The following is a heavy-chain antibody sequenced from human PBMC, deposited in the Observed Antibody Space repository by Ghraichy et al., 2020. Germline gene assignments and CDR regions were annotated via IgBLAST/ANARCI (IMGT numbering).Heavy chain of an antibody. CDR3: AMGAVAGAFDY. V-gene: IGHV4-59*01. J-gene: IGHJ4*02. D-gene: IGHD6-19*01. CDR1: GGSISSYY. CDR2: IYYSGST. Sequence: SETLSLTCTVSGGSISSYYWSWIRQPPGKGLEWIGYIYYSGSTNYNPSLKSRVTISVDTSKNQFSLKLSSVTAADTAVYYCAMGAVAGAFDYCGQGTLVTVSS.